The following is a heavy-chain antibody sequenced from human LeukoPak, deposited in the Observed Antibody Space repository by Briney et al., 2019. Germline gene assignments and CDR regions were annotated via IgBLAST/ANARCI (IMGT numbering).Heavy chain of an antibody. J-gene: IGHJ6*03. CDR3: ARVGSGNYYYYYMDV. Sequence: SETLSLTCTVSGGSISSYYWSWIRQPPGKGLEWIGYIYYSGSTNYNPSLKSRVTISVDTSKNQFSLKLSSVIAADTAVYYCARVGSGNYYYYYMDVWGKGTTVTVSS. V-gene: IGHV4-59*01. D-gene: IGHD3-3*01. CDR2: IYYSGST. CDR1: GGSISSYY.